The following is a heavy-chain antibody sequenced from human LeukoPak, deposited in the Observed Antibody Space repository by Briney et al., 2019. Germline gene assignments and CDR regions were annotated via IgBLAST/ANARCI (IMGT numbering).Heavy chain of an antibody. J-gene: IGHJ5*02. CDR3: AREQWLAGNWFDP. CDR1: GFTFSSYS. D-gene: IGHD6-19*01. Sequence: GGSLRLSCAASGFTFSSYSMNWVRQAPGKGLEWVSYISSSSSTIYYADSVKGRFTISRDNAKNSLYLQMNSLRAEDTAVYYCAREQWLAGNWFDPWGQGTLVTVSS. V-gene: IGHV3-48*01. CDR2: ISSSSSTI.